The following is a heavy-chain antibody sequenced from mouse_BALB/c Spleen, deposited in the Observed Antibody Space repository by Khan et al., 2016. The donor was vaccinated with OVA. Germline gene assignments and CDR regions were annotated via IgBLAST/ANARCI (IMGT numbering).Heavy chain of an antibody. CDR1: GYTFTSYW. D-gene: IGHD2-12*01. Sequence: LQQPGSELVRPGASVKLSCTASGYTFTSYWMHWVKQRPGQGLEWIGDIYPGSGSTNYAEKFQSKATLTVDTSSNTAYLQLSSLPSEDSAVYDCARWSYWFAYWGQGTLVTVSA. J-gene: IGHJ3*01. CDR2: IYPGSGST. CDR3: ARWSYWFAY. V-gene: IGHV1S22*01.